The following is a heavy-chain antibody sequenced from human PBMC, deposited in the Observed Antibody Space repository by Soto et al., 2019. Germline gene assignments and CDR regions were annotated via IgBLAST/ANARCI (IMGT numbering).Heavy chain of an antibody. V-gene: IGHV3-30-3*01. D-gene: IGHD6-19*01. Sequence: ESGGGVVQPGRSLRLSCAASGFTFSSFAMHWVRQAPGKGLEWVAVISDDGNNKYYADSVKGRFTISRDNSKNTLYLQMSSLRGEDTAVYSCARVEQWLYIAKYWGQGTLVTVSS. CDR1: GFTFSSFA. CDR2: ISDDGNNK. CDR3: ARVEQWLYIAKY. J-gene: IGHJ4*02.